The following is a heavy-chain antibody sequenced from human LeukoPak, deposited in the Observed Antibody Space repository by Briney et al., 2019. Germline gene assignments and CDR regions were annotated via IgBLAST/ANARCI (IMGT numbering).Heavy chain of an antibody. CDR3: AKVKPRYFDWFDENYFDY. V-gene: IGHV3-30*02. J-gene: IGHJ4*02. CDR2: IRYDGSNK. Sequence: GGSLRLSCAASGFTFSSYGMHWVRQAPGKGLEWVAFIRYDGSNKYYADSVKGRFTISRDNSKNTLYLQVNSLRAEDTAVYYCAKVKPRYFDWFDENYFDYWGQGTLVTVSS. CDR1: GFTFSSYG. D-gene: IGHD3-9*01.